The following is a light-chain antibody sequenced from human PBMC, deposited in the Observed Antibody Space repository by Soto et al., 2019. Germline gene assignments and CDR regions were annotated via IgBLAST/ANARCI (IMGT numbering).Light chain of an antibody. CDR2: KNN. CDR3: AAWDDSLNGRV. Sequence: QSVLTQPPSASGTPGQRVTISCSGSSSNIGSNTVNWYQQLPGTAPKLLIYKNNQRPSGVPDRFSGSKSDTSASLAISGLQSEDEADYDCAAWDDSLNGRVFGGGTKLTVL. J-gene: IGLJ3*02. V-gene: IGLV1-44*01. CDR1: SSNIGSNT.